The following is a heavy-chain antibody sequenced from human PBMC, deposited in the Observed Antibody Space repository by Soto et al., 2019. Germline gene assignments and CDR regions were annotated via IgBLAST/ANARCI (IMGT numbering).Heavy chain of an antibody. D-gene: IGHD2-2*01. CDR3: ARGAIVVVPAAIFYYYYYIDV. J-gene: IGHJ6*03. CDR1: GYTFTSYA. V-gene: IGHV1-3*01. Sequence: QVQLVQSGAEVKKPGASVKVSCKASGYTFTSYAMHWVRQAPGQRLEWMGWINAGNGNTKYSQKFQGRVTITRDTSASTAYMEMCSLGSEETAVYYCARGAIVVVPAAIFYYYYYIDVWGKGTTVTVSS. CDR2: INAGNGNT.